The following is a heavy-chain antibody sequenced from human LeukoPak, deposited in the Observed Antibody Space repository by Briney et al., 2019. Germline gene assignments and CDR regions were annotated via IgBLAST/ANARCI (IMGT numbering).Heavy chain of an antibody. CDR2: INHSGST. CDR1: GGSFSGYY. D-gene: IGHD2-2*01. J-gene: IGHJ3*02. V-gene: IGHV4-34*01. Sequence: SETLSLTCAVYGGSFSGYYWSWIRQPPGKGLEWIGEINHSGSTNYNPSLKSRVTISVDTSKNQFSLKLSSVTAADTAVYYCARSCSSTSCYEGAFDIWGQGTMVTVSS. CDR3: ARSCSSTSCYEGAFDI.